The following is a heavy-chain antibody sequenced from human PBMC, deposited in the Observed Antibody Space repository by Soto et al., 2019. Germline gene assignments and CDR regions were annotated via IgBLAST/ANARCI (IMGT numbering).Heavy chain of an antibody. D-gene: IGHD3-10*01. V-gene: IGHV4-59*08. J-gene: IGHJ5*02. CDR1: GGSISSYY. CDR3: ARLIPRTGNLFAL. CDR2: IYYSGST. Sequence: PSETLSLTCTVSGGSISSYYWSWIRQPPGKGLEWIGYIYYSGSTNYNPSLKSRVTISVDTSKNQFSLKLTSVTATDTAIYFCARLIPRTGNLFALWGQGTLVTVSS.